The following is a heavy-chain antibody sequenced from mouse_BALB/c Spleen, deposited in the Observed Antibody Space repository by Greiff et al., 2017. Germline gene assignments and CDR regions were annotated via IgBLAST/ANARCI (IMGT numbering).Heavy chain of an antibody. V-gene: IGHV2-9*02. J-gene: IGHJ3*01. CDR3: AREGYGIFPWFAY. CDR1: GFSLTSYG. CDR2: IWAGGST. Sequence: VKLMESGPGLVAPSQSLSITCTVSGFSLTSYGVHWVRQPPGKGLEWLGVIWAGGSTNYNSALMSSLSIRKDNSKSQVFLKMNSLQTDDTAMYYCAREGYGIFPWFAYWGQGTLVTVSA. D-gene: IGHD2-1*01.